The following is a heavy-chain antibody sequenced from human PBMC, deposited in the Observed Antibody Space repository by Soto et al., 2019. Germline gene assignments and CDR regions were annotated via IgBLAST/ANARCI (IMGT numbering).Heavy chain of an antibody. Sequence: GGSLRLSCAASGFTFSDYYMSWVRQAPGKGLEWVSYIRSSGSAVYYADSVKGRFTISWDNAKNSLYLQTDSLRADDTAVYYCTRDAHSSSCGYWGQGTLVTVS. V-gene: IGHV3-11*01. J-gene: IGHJ4*02. CDR1: GFTFSDYY. D-gene: IGHD6-6*01. CDR2: IRSSGSAV. CDR3: TRDAHSSSCGY.